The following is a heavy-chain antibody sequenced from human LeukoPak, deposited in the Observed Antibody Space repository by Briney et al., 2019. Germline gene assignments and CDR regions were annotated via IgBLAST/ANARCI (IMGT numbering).Heavy chain of an antibody. CDR2: IKRDGSEK. D-gene: IGHD6-19*01. Sequence: GGSLKLSCAASGLTFSSYWMRWVRQAPGKGLEWVANIKRDGSEKYYVDSVKGRFTISRDNAKNSLYLQMNSLRAEDTAVYYCARDFSGSFDYWGQGTLVTVSS. V-gene: IGHV3-7*01. J-gene: IGHJ4*02. CDR3: ARDFSGSFDY. CDR1: GLTFSSYW.